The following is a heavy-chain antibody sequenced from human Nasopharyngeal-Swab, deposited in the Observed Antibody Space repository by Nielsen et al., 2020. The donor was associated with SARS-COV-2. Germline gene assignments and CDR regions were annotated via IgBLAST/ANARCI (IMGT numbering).Heavy chain of an antibody. V-gene: IGHV3-49*04. CDR1: GFTFGDYA. CDR3: ARSVGSFYGQGAFDI. CDR2: IRSKTNGGAP. Sequence: GESLKISCTTSGFTFGDYAMSWVRQAPGKGLEWVGFIRSKTNGGAPEYAASVKGRFTISRDGAESIAYLQMNSLETEDTGVYYCARSVGSFYGQGAFDIWGQGTMVTVSS. D-gene: IGHD1-26*01. J-gene: IGHJ3*02.